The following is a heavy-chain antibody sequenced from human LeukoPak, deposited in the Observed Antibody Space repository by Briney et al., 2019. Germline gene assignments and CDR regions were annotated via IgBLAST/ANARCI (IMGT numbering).Heavy chain of an antibody. J-gene: IGHJ4*02. CDR1: GGSISSGSYY. D-gene: IGHD6-6*01. CDR3: AREYSSSLGY. V-gene: IGHV4-61*02. Sequence: PSQTLSLTCTVSGGSISSGSYYWSWIRQPAGKGLEWIGRIYTSGSTNYNPSLKSRVTISVDTSKNQFSLKLSSVTAADTAVYYCAREYSSSLGYWGQGTLVTVSS. CDR2: IYTSGST.